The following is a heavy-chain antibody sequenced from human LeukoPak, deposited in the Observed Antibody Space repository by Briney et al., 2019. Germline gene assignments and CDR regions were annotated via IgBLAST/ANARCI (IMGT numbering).Heavy chain of an antibody. CDR1: GFTFSSYG. D-gene: IGHD3-3*01. CDR2: IWYDGSNK. CDR3: ARDASGYDIDI. V-gene: IGHV3-33*01. Sequence: PGGSLRLSCAASGFTFSSYGMHWVRQAPGKALEWVAVIWYDGSNKYYADSVKGRFTISRDNSKNTLYLQMNSLRAEDTAVYYCARDASGYDIDIWGQGTMVTVSS. J-gene: IGHJ3*02.